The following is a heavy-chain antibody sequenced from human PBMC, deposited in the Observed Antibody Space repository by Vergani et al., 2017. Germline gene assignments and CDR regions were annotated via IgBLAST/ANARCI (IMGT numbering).Heavy chain of an antibody. Sequence: QLQLQESGPGLVKPSETLSLTCTVSGGSISSSSYYWGWIRQPPGKGLEWIGSIYYSGSTYYNPSLKSRVTISVDTSKNQFSLKLSSVTAADTAVYYCARRPPSSWDKPGKRNWFDPWGQGTLVTVSS. J-gene: IGHJ5*02. CDR1: GGSISSSSYY. CDR2: IYYSGST. D-gene: IGHD6-13*01. V-gene: IGHV4-39*01. CDR3: ARRPPSSWDKPGKRNWFDP.